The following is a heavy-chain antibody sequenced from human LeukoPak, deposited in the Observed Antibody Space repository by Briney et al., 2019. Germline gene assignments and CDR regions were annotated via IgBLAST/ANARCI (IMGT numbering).Heavy chain of an antibody. CDR2: IYSGGST. CDR1: GFTVSSNY. Sequence: GGSLRLSCAASGFTVSSNYMSWVRQAPGKGLEWVSVIYSGGSTYYADSVKGRFTISRDNSKNTLYLQMNSLRAEDTAVYYCARDHPEPGFGELLGYFDYWGQGTLVTVSS. V-gene: IGHV3-66*01. D-gene: IGHD3-10*01. J-gene: IGHJ4*02. CDR3: ARDHPEPGFGELLGYFDY.